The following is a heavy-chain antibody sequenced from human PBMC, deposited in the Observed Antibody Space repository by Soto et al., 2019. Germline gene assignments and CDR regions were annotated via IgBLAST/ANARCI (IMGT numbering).Heavy chain of an antibody. Sequence: GGSLRLSCAASGFTFDDYAMHWVRQAPGKGLEWVSGISWNSGSIGYADSVKGRFTISRDNAKNSLYLQMNSLRAEDTALYYCAKAATMVRGAAYYYGMDVWGQGTTVTVSS. J-gene: IGHJ6*02. D-gene: IGHD3-10*01. V-gene: IGHV3-9*01. CDR3: AKAATMVRGAAYYYGMDV. CDR1: GFTFDDYA. CDR2: ISWNSGSI.